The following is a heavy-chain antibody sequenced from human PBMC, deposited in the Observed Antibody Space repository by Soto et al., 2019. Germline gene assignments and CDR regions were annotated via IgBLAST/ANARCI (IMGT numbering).Heavy chain of an antibody. J-gene: IGHJ4*02. CDR2: ISPESDNA. V-gene: IGHV1-18*01. D-gene: IGHD1-1*01. CDR3: TRDLFFISPSTLTTDAY. CDR1: GYTFTSFG. Sequence: VQMVQSGAEVKKPGASVRVSCKASGYTFTSFGLSWVRQAPGQGPEWMGWISPESDNATYAHKFQGRITMTTATSTTTAYMDLTSLRSDDTAVYYCTRDLFFISPSTLTTDAYWGQGTLVSVS.